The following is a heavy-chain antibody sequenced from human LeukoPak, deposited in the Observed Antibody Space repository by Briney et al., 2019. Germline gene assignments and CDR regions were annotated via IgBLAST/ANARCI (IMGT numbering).Heavy chain of an antibody. CDR3: ARDSDYDFWSGYYCDY. CDR2: ISYDGSNK. Sequence: GGSLRLSCAASGFTFSSYAMHWVRQAPGKGLEWVAVISYDGSNKYYADSVKGRFTISRDNSKNTLYLQMNSLRAEDTAVYYCARDSDYDFWSGYYCDYWGQGTLVTVSS. J-gene: IGHJ4*02. CDR1: GFTFSSYA. V-gene: IGHV3-30-3*01. D-gene: IGHD3-3*01.